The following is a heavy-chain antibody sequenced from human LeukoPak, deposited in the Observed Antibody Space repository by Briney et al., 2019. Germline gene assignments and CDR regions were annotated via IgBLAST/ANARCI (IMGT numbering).Heavy chain of an antibody. V-gene: IGHV4-59*01. CDR1: GGPITEYY. CDR3: ARDRGSTGYYYLDS. J-gene: IGHJ4*02. D-gene: IGHD6-19*01. CDR2: IYYTGST. Sequence: PSETLSLTCSVSGGPITEYYWSWIRQPPGKGLEWIGYIYYTGSTNYSPSLKSRVTMSVDASRNEFSLMLVSVTAADTAVYYCARDRGSTGYYYLDSWGQGVLVTVSS.